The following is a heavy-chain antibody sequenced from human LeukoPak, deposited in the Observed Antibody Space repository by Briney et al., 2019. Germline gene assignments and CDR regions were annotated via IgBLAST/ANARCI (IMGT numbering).Heavy chain of an antibody. Sequence: ASVKVSCKASGYTFTSYDINWVRQATGQGLEWMGWMNPNSGNTGYAQKFQGRVTMTRNTSISTAYMELSSLRSEGTAVYYCARGDLLWFGELSIDAFDIWGQGTMVTVSS. V-gene: IGHV1-8*01. CDR3: ARGDLLWFGELSIDAFDI. D-gene: IGHD3-10*01. CDR2: MNPNSGNT. J-gene: IGHJ3*02. CDR1: GYTFTSYD.